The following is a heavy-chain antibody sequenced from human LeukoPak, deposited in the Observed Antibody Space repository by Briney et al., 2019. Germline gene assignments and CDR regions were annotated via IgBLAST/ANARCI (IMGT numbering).Heavy chain of an antibody. CDR1: GGSISSYY. D-gene: IGHD6-13*01. Sequence: SETLSLTCTVSGGSISSYYWSWIRQPPGKGLEWIGYIYYSGSTNYNPSLKSRVTISVDTSRNQFSLKLSSVTAADTAVYYCGGGQVYSSPTYAFDIWGQGTMVTVSS. J-gene: IGHJ3*02. CDR3: GGGQVYSSPTYAFDI. V-gene: IGHV4-59*01. CDR2: IYYSGST.